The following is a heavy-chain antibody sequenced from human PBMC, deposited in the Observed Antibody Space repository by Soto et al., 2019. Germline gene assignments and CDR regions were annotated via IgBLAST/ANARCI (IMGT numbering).Heavy chain of an antibody. CDR1: SGSISSGDYY. CDR3: ARIGRMVRGRQTRIYGMDV. Sequence: QVQLQESGPGLVKPSQTLSLTCTVSSGSISSGDYYWNWFRQHPGKGLEWIGYLYHSGRTFYNPSLKSRVTISVDTSENKFSLKLTSVTVADTAVYYCARIGRMVRGRQTRIYGMDVWGQGTTVTVSS. J-gene: IGHJ6*02. CDR2: LYHSGRT. D-gene: IGHD3-10*01. V-gene: IGHV4-31*03.